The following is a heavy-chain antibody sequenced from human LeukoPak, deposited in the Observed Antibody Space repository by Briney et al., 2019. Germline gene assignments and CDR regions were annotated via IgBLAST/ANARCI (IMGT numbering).Heavy chain of an antibody. D-gene: IGHD4-17*01. V-gene: IGHV4-59*12. CDR2: IYYSGNS. Sequence: KPSETLSLTCTVSGGSISSYYWSWLRQPPGKGLEWIAYIYYSGNSYYNPSLKSRVTISVDTSKNQFSLKLSSVTAADTAVYYCARCTHYARRAFDIWGQGTMVTVSS. J-gene: IGHJ3*02. CDR1: GGSISSYY. CDR3: ARCTHYARRAFDI.